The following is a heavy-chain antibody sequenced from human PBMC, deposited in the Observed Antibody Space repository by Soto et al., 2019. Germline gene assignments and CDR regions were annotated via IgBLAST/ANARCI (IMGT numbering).Heavy chain of an antibody. CDR1: GYNFTSYG. Sequence: PGESLKISCKGSGYNFTSYGIGWVRQMPGKGLEWMGIIYPGDSDTRYSPSFQGQVTISADKSISTAYLQWSGLKASDTAMYYCARVMRSGYFDALDLWGQGTMVTVSS. CDR3: ARVMRSGYFDALDL. D-gene: IGHD5-12*01. J-gene: IGHJ3*01. V-gene: IGHV5-51*01. CDR2: IYPGDSDT.